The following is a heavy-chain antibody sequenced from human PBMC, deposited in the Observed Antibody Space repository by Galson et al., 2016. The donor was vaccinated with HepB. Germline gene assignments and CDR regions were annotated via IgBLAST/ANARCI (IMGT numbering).Heavy chain of an antibody. J-gene: IGHJ4*02. CDR3: AKGTTLQVHFGYFDH. CDR1: GFSLTHSA. D-gene: IGHD1/OR15-1a*01. Sequence: YLRPWCPGSGFSLTHSAMRRVAQAPGKGLEWVSGTSDSGGSTYFADSVMGRFTISRDNSKNTLYLQMNSLRVDDTAVYYCAKGTTLQVHFGYFDHWGQGTLVTVSS. V-gene: IGHV3-23*01. CDR2: TSDSGGST.